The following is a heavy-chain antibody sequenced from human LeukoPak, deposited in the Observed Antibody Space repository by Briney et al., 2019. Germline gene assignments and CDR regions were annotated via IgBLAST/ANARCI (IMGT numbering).Heavy chain of an antibody. Sequence: ASVKVSCKASGYTFTGYYMHWVRQAPGQGLEWMGWINPNSGGTNYAQKFQGRVTMTRDTSIGTAYMELSRLRSDDTAVYYCARGFEFLEAAFDYWGQGTLVTVSS. J-gene: IGHJ4*02. CDR1: GYTFTGYY. CDR3: ARGFEFLEAAFDY. V-gene: IGHV1-2*02. D-gene: IGHD6-25*01. CDR2: INPNSGGT.